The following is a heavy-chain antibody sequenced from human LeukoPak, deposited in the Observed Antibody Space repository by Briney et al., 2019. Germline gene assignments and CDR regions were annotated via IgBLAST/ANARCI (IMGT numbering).Heavy chain of an antibody. D-gene: IGHD3-10*01. CDR3: ARGYGAGNYRRPLYGMDV. J-gene: IGHJ6*02. V-gene: IGHV3-20*04. CDR1: GFTFNDYG. CDR2: LNWNGDIT. Sequence: WPGGSLRLSCAASGFTFNDYGMTWVRQAPGKGLEWVSGLNWNGDITRYADSVKGRFTISRDNAKNSVYLQMDSLSAEDTAFYYCARGYGAGNYRRPLYGMDVWGQGTTVTVSS.